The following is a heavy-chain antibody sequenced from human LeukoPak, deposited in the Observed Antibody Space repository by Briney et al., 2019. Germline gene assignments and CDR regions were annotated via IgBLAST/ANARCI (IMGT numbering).Heavy chain of an antibody. V-gene: IGHV4-34*01. CDR3: ARSAASRAFDI. D-gene: IGHD6-13*01. Sequence: SETLSLTCAVYGGSFSGYYWSWIRQPPGKGLEWIGEINHSGSTNYNPSLKSRVTISVDTSKNQFSLKLNPVTAADTAVYYCARSAASRAFDIWGQGTMVTVSS. CDR2: INHSGST. CDR1: GGSFSGYY. J-gene: IGHJ3*02.